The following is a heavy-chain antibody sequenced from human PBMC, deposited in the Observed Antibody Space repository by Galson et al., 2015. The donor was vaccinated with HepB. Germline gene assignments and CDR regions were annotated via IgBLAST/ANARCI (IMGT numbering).Heavy chain of an antibody. D-gene: IGHD2-2*01. CDR2: INSGESSI. CDR1: GFTFSNYW. V-gene: IGHV3-74*01. Sequence: SLRLSCAASGFTFSNYWMHWVRQAPGKGLVWVSHINSGESSISYVDSVKGRFTISRDNARNTLYLHMNSLRAEDTAVYYCARGLMRGCSGTNCSPGYWGQGTLVTVSS. CDR3: ARGLMRGCSGTNCSPGY. J-gene: IGHJ4*02.